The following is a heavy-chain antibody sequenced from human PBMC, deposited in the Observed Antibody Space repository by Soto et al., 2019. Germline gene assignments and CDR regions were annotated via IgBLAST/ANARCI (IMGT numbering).Heavy chain of an antibody. CDR2: ISYDGSNK. D-gene: IGHD2-8*02. CDR3: AKGLVGYVFGVQDYHDVMVV. J-gene: IGHJ6*01. V-gene: IGHV3-30*18. Sequence: QVQLVESGGGGVQPGTSVRLSCAASGFTFSGYGMHWVRQAPGKGLEWVAAISYDGSNKHYADSVKGRFTISRDNSKNTLSLQMNGLRGEDTAVYHCAKGLVGYVFGVQDYHDVMVVWGQGATVLVSS. CDR1: GFTFSGYG.